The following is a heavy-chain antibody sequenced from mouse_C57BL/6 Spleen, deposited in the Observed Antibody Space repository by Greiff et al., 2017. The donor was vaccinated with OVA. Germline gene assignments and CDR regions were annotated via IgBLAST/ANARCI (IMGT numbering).Heavy chain of an antibody. J-gene: IGHJ3*01. CDR2: INPSNGGT. CDR1: GYTFTSYW. CDR3: ERERCDYGSRYWFAY. D-gene: IGHD1-1*01. Sequence: QVQLQQSGTELVKPGASVKLSCKASGYTFTSYWMHWVKQRPGQGLEWIGNINPSNGGTNYHEKFKSKATLTVDKSSSTAYMQLSSLTSEDSAVYYGERERCDYGSRYWFAYWGQGTLVTVSA. V-gene: IGHV1-53*01.